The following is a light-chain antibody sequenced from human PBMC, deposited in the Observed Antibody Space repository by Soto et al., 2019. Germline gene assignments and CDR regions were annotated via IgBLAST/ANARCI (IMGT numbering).Light chain of an antibody. J-gene: IGKJ1*01. V-gene: IGKV3-11*01. CDR3: QQRGNWPPT. Sequence: EIVLTQSPATLSLSPGERATLSCRASQSVSSYLAWYQQKPGQAPSLLIYDASNRATGIPARFTGSGSGTDFTLTISSLEPEDFAVYYCQQRGNWPPTFGQGTKVDI. CDR1: QSVSSY. CDR2: DAS.